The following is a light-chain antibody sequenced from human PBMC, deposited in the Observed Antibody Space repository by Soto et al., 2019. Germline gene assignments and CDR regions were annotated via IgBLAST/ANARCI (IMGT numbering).Light chain of an antibody. CDR1: QSVSNSY. Sequence: EIVLTQSPDTLSLSPGETATLSCRASQSVSNSYLAWYQQKPGQAPRLLIYGASGRATGISDRFSGGESGTDFTLTIIRLEPEDFAVYYCQQYGSPPLTFGPGTKVDIK. CDR3: QQYGSPPLT. V-gene: IGKV3-20*01. CDR2: GAS. J-gene: IGKJ3*01.